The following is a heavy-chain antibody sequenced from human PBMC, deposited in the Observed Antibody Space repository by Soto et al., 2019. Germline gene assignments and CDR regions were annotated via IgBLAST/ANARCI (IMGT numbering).Heavy chain of an antibody. J-gene: IGHJ4*02. CDR1: GFTFGDYG. V-gene: IGHV3-49*05. Sequence: EMQLVESGGGLVKPGRSLRLSCTGSGFTFGDYGMSWFRQTPGKGLECVGFIRSERYGGTADYAASVQGRFTISRDDSKSVAYLQMNSLKSEDTGVYYCSTIPRNRDGHPFDCWGQGTLVTVSS. CDR2: IRSERYGGTA. CDR3: STIPRNRDGHPFDC. D-gene: IGHD2-8*01.